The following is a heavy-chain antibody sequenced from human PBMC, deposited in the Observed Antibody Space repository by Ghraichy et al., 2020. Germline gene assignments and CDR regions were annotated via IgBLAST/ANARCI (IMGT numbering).Heavy chain of an antibody. V-gene: IGHV4-31*03. Sequence: SETLSLTCTVSGGSISSGGYYWSWIRQHPGKGLEWIGYIYYSGSTYYNTSLKSRVTISVDTSKNQFSLKLSSVTAADTAVYYCARARIIPPGAAFDYWGQGTLVTVSS. CDR3: ARARIIPPGAAFDY. D-gene: IGHD2-8*02. J-gene: IGHJ4*02. CDR1: GGSISSGGYY. CDR2: IYYSGST.